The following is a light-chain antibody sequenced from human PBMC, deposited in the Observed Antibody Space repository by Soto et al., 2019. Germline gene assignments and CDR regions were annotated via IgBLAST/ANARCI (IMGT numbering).Light chain of an antibody. CDR1: QDISGW. CDR2: GAT. Sequence: DIQMTQSPSSVSASVGDRVNVSCRASQDISGWLAWYQQKPGKAPTLLISGATTLLRGVPSRFSGRGSGTDFTLSINNLQPEDFATYFCQQAISFPVTFGQGTRLDI. V-gene: IGKV1-12*01. CDR3: QQAISFPVT. J-gene: IGKJ5*01.